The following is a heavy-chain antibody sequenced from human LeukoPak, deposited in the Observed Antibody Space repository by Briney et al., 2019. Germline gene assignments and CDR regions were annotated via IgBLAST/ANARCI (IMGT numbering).Heavy chain of an antibody. V-gene: IGHV3-23*01. D-gene: IGHD2-2*01. CDR2: ISGSGGST. J-gene: IGHJ4*02. CDR3: AREGSSSQQDYFDY. Sequence: GGSLRLSCAASGFTFSSYGMSWVRQAPGKGLEWVSAISGSGGSTYYADSVKGRFTLSRDNSKNTLYLQMNSLRAEDTAVYYCAREGSSSQQDYFDYWGQGTLVTVSS. CDR1: GFTFSSYG.